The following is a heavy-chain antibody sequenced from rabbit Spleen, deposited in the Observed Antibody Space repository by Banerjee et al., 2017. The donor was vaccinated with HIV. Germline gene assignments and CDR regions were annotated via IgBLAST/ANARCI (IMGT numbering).Heavy chain of an antibody. J-gene: IGHJ4*01. CDR2: IAGSSSGFT. D-gene: IGHD4-2*01. CDR3: ARDSAGREDFNL. V-gene: IGHV1S45*01. CDR1: GFSFGDRDV. Sequence: QEQLVESGGGLVQPEGSLTLTCKASGFSFGDRDVMCWVRQAPGKGLEWISCIAGSSSGFTYSATWAKGRFTCSKTSSTTVTLQMTSLTAADTATYFCARDSAGREDFNLWGPGTLVTVS.